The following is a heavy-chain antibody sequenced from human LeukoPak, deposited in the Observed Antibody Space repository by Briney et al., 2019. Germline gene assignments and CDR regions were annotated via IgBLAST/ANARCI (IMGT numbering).Heavy chain of an antibody. CDR2: IYYSGRN. CDR3: ARVTVTANAFDI. Sequence: KPSETLSLTCTVSGDSIRSSYWSWIRQPPGKGLEWIGYIYYSGRNDYNPSLKSRPTISLDTSKNQFSLRLSSVTAADTAVYYCARVTVTANAFDIWGQGTMVTVSS. D-gene: IGHD4-17*01. V-gene: IGHV4-59*01. J-gene: IGHJ3*02. CDR1: GDSIRSSY.